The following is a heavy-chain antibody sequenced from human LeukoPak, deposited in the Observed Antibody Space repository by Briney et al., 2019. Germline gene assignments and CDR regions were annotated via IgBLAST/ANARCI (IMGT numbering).Heavy chain of an antibody. D-gene: IGHD1-26*01. CDR3: ARGGSYLSAFDI. CDR2: IYSGGGT. Sequence: GGSLRLSCAASGFTFSSYGMSWVRQAPGKGLEWVSIIYSGGGTFYADSVKGRFTISRDNSKNTLYLQMNSLRAEDTAVYYCARGGSYLSAFDIWGQGTMVTVSS. V-gene: IGHV3-53*01. CDR1: GFTFSSYG. J-gene: IGHJ3*02.